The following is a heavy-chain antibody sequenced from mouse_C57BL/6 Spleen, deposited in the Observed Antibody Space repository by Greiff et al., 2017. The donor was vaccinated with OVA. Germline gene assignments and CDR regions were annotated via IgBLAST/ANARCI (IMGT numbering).Heavy chain of an antibody. CDR3: ARQTYYYGSSFGAMDY. V-gene: IGHV5-6*01. CDR2: ISSGGSYT. CDR1: GFTFSSYG. Sequence: EVQLVESGGDLVKPGGSLKLSCAASGFTFSSYGMSWVRQTPDKRLEWVATISSGGSYTYYPDSVKGRFTISRDNAKNTLYLQMSSLKSEDTAMYYCARQTYYYGSSFGAMDYWGQGTSVTVSS. J-gene: IGHJ4*01. D-gene: IGHD1-1*01.